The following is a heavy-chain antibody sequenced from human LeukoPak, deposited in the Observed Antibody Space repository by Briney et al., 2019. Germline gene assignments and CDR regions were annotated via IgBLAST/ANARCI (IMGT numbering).Heavy chain of an antibody. D-gene: IGHD5-18*01. Sequence: QPGGSLRLSCAASGFTFSSYGMHWVRQAPGKGLEWVAFIRYDGSNKYYADSVKGRFTISRDNSKNTLYLQMNSLRAEDTAVYYCAKDGRDFLIPGYSYGYYYYYYMDVWGKGTTVTISS. CDR3: AKDGRDFLIPGYSYGYYYYYYMDV. J-gene: IGHJ6*03. CDR2: IRYDGSNK. V-gene: IGHV3-30*02. CDR1: GFTFSSYG.